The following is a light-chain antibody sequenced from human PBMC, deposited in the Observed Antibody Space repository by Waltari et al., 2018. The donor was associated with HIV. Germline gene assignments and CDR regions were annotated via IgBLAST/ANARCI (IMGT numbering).Light chain of an antibody. CDR2: CAY. J-gene: IGKJ1*01. CDR1: QGISNS. CDR3: QQYFRTPRT. V-gene: IGKV1-NL1*01. Sequence: EIQMTPAPSYRSASVGDRGTITCRAEQGISNSLAWYQQKPGKAPKLLFYCAYSLQSGVSSRFSASGAGTDYTLTINGLQSEDFAPYYCQQYFRTPRTFGQGTKVDIE.